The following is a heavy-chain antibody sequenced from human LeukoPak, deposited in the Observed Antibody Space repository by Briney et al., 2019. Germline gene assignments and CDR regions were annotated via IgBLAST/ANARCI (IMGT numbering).Heavy chain of an antibody. V-gene: IGHV4-31*03. J-gene: IGHJ3*02. CDR3: AAATTVIPLDAFDI. CDR2: IYYSGST. D-gene: IGHD4-17*01. CDR1: GGSISSGGYY. Sequence: TSQTLSLTCTVSGGSISSGGYYWSWIRQHPGKGLEWIGYIYYSGSTYYNPSLKSRVTISVDTSKNQFSLKLSSVTAADTAVYYCAAATTVIPLDAFDIWGQGTMVTVSS.